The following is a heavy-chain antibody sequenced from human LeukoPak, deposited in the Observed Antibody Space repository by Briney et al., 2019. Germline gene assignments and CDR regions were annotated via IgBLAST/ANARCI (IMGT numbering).Heavy chain of an antibody. V-gene: IGHV3-20*04. CDR2: IHWYGGST. CDR3: AKDFDDSSGTVFDY. Sequence: GGSLRLSCAASGFPFDDYGMRWVRQAPGKGLEWVSGIHWYGGSTGYAHSVKGRFTLPRHNAKHSLSLQMNSLRAEDTALYYCAKDFDDSSGTVFDYWGQGTLVTVSS. J-gene: IGHJ4*02. D-gene: IGHD3-22*01. CDR1: GFPFDDYG.